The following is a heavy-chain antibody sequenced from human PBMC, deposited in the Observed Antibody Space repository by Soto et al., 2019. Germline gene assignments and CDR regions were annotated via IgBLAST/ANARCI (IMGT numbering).Heavy chain of an antibody. CDR1: GFSFSTYE. J-gene: IGHJ3*02. Sequence: XGSLRLSCAASGFSFSTYEMNWVRQAPGKGLEWVSYISKNGIDIYYADSVKGRFTISRDNANNSLFLQMDSLRPEDTAVYYCAPRKYGSFNIGAFDIWGQGTMVTVSS. V-gene: IGHV3-48*03. CDR3: APRKYGSFNIGAFDI. D-gene: IGHD1-26*01. CDR2: ISKNGIDI.